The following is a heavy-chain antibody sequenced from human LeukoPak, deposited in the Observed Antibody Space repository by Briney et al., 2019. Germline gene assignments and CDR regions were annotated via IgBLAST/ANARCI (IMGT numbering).Heavy chain of an antibody. CDR3: ARRSSGWYFGLNWFDP. V-gene: IGHV4-4*07. CDR1: GGSISSYY. CDR2: IYTSGST. J-gene: IGHJ5*02. D-gene: IGHD6-19*01. Sequence: SETLSLTCTVSGGSISSYYWYWIRQPAGKGLEWIGRIYTSGSTNYNPSLKSRVTMSVDTSKNQFSLKLSSVTAADTAVYYCARRSSGWYFGLNWFDPWGQGTLVTVSS.